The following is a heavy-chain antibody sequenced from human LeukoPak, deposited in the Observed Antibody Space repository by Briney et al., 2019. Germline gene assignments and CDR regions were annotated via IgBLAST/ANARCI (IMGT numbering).Heavy chain of an antibody. CDR2: IYYSGST. CDR3: ARLGAYGDYFPRWFDP. J-gene: IGHJ5*02. CDR1: GGSISSSSYY. V-gene: IGHV4-39*01. D-gene: IGHD4-17*01. Sequence: SETLSLTCTVSGGSISSSSYYWGWIRQPPGKGLEWIGSIYYSGSTYYNPSLKSRVTISVDTSKNQFSLKLSSVTAADTAVYYCARLGAYGDYFPRWFDPWGQGTLVTVSS.